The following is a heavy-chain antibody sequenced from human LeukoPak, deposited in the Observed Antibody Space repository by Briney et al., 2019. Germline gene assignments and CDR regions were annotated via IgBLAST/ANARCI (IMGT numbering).Heavy chain of an antibody. D-gene: IGHD4-23*01. CDR3: ARHGSLYGSNYFDY. CDR1: GYPISSGYY. J-gene: IGHJ4*02. CDR2: IYHSGST. V-gene: IGHV4-38-2*01. Sequence: SETLSLTXAVSGYPISSGYYWGWIRQPPGKGLEWIGSIYHSGSTYYNPSLKSRVTISVDTSKNQFSLKLSSVTAADTAVYYCARHGSLYGSNYFDYWGQGTLVTVSS.